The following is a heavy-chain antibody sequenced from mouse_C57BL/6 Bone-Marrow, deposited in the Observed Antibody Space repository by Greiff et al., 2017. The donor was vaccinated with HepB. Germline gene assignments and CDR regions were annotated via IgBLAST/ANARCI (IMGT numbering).Heavy chain of an antibody. J-gene: IGHJ2*01. Sequence: QVQLQHSGAELVKPGASVKISCKASGYAFSSYWMNWVKQRPGKGLEWIGQIYPGDGDTNYNGKFKGKATLTADKSSSTAYMQLSSLTTEDSAIYYCARSAPYYYGSSYGYWGQGTTLTVSS. CDR2: IYPGDGDT. D-gene: IGHD1-1*01. CDR1: GYAFSSYW. V-gene: IGHV1-80*01. CDR3: ARSAPYYYGSSYGY.